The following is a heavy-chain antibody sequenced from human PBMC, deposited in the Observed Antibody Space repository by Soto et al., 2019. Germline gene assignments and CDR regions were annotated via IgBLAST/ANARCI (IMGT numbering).Heavy chain of an antibody. CDR2: MNPNSGNT. CDR1: GYTFTTFD. V-gene: IGHV1-8*02. D-gene: IGHD2-15*01. J-gene: IGHJ4*02. Sequence: QVQLVQSGAEVKKPGASVKVSCKASGYTFTTFDIYWVRQATGQGLEWMGWMNPNSGNTGYAQKFRGRVTMTRNTSITTAHMELTSLRSDDTGVNYCTGGNCRYWGQGTQVAVSS. CDR3: TGGNCRY.